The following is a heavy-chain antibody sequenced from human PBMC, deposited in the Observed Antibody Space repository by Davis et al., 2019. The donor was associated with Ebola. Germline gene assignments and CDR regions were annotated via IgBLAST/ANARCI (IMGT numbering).Heavy chain of an antibody. D-gene: IGHD3-10*01. CDR2: IYYSGST. CDR1: GGSISSYY. Sequence: MPSETLSLTCTVPGGSISSYYWSWIRKPPGKGLARTGYIYYSGSTNYNPSLTSRLTISVDTSKNQFSLKLSPVTAADTAVYYCARTPGEAFYYYHGIDVWGQGTTVTVSS. CDR3: ARTPGEAFYYYHGIDV. V-gene: IGHV4-59*01. J-gene: IGHJ6*02.